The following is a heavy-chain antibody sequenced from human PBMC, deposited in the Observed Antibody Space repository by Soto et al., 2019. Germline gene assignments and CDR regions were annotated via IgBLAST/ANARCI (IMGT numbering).Heavy chain of an antibody. Sequence: QVQLQESGPGLVKPSQTLSLTCTVSGGSISSGGYYWSWIRQHPGKGLEWIGYIYYSGRTYYNPSRMRRVNISVDTTKHLFSRKLSSVTAADTAVYYCARDPTPWGQGTLVTASS. CDR2: IYYSGRT. CDR1: GGSISSGGYY. CDR3: ARDPTP. J-gene: IGHJ5*02. V-gene: IGHV4-31*03.